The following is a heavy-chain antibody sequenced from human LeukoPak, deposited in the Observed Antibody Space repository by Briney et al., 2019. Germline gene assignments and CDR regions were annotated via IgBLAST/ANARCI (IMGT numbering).Heavy chain of an antibody. J-gene: IGHJ6*04. Sequence: PGGSLRLSCAASGFTFSSYTINWVRQAPGKGLERVSSISSGSNYIYYADSVKGRFTISRDNAKNSLYVQMNSLRADDTAVYYCAKNNQYYGMDVWGKGTTVTVSS. V-gene: IGHV3-21*01. D-gene: IGHD1/OR15-1a*01. CDR1: GFTFSSYT. CDR3: AKNNQYYGMDV. CDR2: ISSGSNYI.